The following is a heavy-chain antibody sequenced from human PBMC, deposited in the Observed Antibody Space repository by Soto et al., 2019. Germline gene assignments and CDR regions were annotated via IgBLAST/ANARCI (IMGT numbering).Heavy chain of an antibody. CDR3: AKDLVNYDSSPEPHYFDY. CDR1: GFTFSSYA. V-gene: IGHV3-23*01. Sequence: GSLRLSCAASGFTFSSYAISWVRPAPGKGLEWVSAISGSGGSTYYADSVKGRFTTSRDNSKNTLYLQMNSLRAEDTAVYYCAKDLVNYDSSPEPHYFDYWGQGTLVTVSS. CDR2: ISGSGGST. D-gene: IGHD3-22*01. J-gene: IGHJ4*02.